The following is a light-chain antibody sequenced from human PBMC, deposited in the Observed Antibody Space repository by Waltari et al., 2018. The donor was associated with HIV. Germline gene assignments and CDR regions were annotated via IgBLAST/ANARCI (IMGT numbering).Light chain of an antibody. CDR1: SSVVGGYNL. J-gene: IGLJ2*01. CDR3: CAYAGSTTYVI. V-gene: IGLV2-23*02. Sequence: QSALTQQASVSGSPGQLITISCTGTSSVVGGYNLLSWYQQHPGKAPKLMIDEVSKRASVVSNRFSGSKSGNTASLTISGLQAEDEADYYCCAYAGSTTYVIVGGGTKLTVL. CDR2: EVS.